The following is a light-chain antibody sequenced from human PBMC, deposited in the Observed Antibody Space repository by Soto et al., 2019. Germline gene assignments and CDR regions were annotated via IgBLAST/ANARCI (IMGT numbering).Light chain of an antibody. J-gene: IGLJ1*01. V-gene: IGLV2-14*01. Sequence: QSALTQPASVSGTPGQSITISCTGTDNDVGGYPYVSWYQQPPGKAPILILSDVSNRPSGVSDRFSGSKSGNVASLTISGLQAEDEADYYCSSFTSITTLVFGTGTKVTVL. CDR1: DNDVGGYPY. CDR3: SSFTSITTLV. CDR2: DVS.